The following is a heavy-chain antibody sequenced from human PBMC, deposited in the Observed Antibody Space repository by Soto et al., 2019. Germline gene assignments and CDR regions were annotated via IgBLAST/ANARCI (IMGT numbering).Heavy chain of an antibody. V-gene: IGHV4-30-2*01. CDR1: GGSISSGGCS. CDR3: ARGVAVVNWFDP. J-gene: IGHJ5*02. Sequence: QLQLQESGSGLVKPSQTLSLTFAVSGGSISSGGCSWSWIRQPPGKVLEWIGYIYHSGSTYYNPSLKSLITISVDTSKNQFSLQLSSVTAADTAVYSFARGVAVVNWFDPWGQGTLVTVSS. D-gene: IGHD6-19*01. CDR2: IYHSGST.